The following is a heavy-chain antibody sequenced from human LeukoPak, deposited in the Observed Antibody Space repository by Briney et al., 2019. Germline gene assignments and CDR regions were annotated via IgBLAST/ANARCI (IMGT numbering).Heavy chain of an antibody. CDR1: GFTFSSSA. Sequence: GGSLRLSCAASGFTFSSSAMSWVRQAPGKGLEWVSTISGNRGNTYYADSVKGRFTISRDNAKNSLYLQMNSLRAEDTAVYYCAELGITMIGGVWGKGTTVTISS. J-gene: IGHJ6*04. D-gene: IGHD3-10*02. V-gene: IGHV3-23*01. CDR2: ISGNRGNT. CDR3: AELGITMIGGV.